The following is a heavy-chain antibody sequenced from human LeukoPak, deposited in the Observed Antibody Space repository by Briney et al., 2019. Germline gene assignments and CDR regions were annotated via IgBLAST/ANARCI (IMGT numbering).Heavy chain of an antibody. V-gene: IGHV3-23*01. CDR2: ISGSGAST. CDR1: GFTFSSFA. CDR3: AKSHSVAVAGTYSTYYFDS. D-gene: IGHD6-19*01. J-gene: IGHJ4*02. Sequence: PGGSLRLSCAAPGFTFSSFAMSWVRQAPGRGLEWVSSISGSGASTYYADSVKGRFTISRDNSRNTLYLQVSSLRAEDTAVYYCAKSHSVAVAGTYSTYYFDSWGQGTLVTVSS.